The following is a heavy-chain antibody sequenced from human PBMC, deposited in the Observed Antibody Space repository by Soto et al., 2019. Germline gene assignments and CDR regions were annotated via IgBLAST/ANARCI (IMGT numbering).Heavy chain of an antibody. D-gene: IGHD2-8*01. Sequence: SETLSLTCTVSGGSISSYYWSWIRQPPGKGLEWIGYIYYSGSTNYNPSLKSRVTISVDTSKNQFSLKLSSVTAADTAVYYCARDSLYCTNGVCYTDAFDIWGQGTMVTVSS. J-gene: IGHJ3*02. CDR2: IYYSGST. CDR3: ARDSLYCTNGVCYTDAFDI. V-gene: IGHV4-59*01. CDR1: GGSISSYY.